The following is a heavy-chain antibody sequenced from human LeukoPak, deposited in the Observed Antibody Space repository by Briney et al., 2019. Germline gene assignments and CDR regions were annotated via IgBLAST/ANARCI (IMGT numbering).Heavy chain of an antibody. V-gene: IGHV4-59*01. D-gene: IGHD3-9*01. J-gene: IGHJ3*01. CDR2: IYYSGTT. CDR1: DGSISSYY. Sequence: SETLSLTCNISDGSISSYYWSWIRQPPRKGLEWIGYIYYSGTTNYNPSLKTRVTVSIDTSKNQFSLRLTSVTAADTAVYYCASGRSLRYSNWGQGTMVTVSS. CDR3: ASGRSLRYSN.